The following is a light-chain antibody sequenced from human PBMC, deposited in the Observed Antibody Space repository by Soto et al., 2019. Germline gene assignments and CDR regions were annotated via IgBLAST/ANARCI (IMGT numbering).Light chain of an antibody. CDR2: KAS. CDR3: QQYSSYSRT. J-gene: IGKJ1*01. Sequence: DIQMTQSPSTLSASVGDRVTITCRASQSINNWLAWYQQKPGKAPNLLIYKASSLESGVPSRFSGSGSGTQFTLTISSLQPDDFATYYCQQYSSYSRTFGQGTKVDNK. CDR1: QSINNW. V-gene: IGKV1-5*03.